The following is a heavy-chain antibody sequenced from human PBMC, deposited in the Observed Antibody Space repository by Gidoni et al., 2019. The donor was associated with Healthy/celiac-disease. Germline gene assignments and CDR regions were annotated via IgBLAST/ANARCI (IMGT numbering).Heavy chain of an antibody. V-gene: IGHV4-39*01. D-gene: IGHD7-27*01. J-gene: IGHJ3*02. Sequence: QLQLQESGPGLVKPSETLSLTCTVSGGLISSSSYYSGWIRQPPGKGLEWIGSIYYSGSTYYNPSLKSRVTISVDTSKNQFSLKLSSVTAADTAVYYCASPRAGDDAFDIWGQGTMVTVSS. CDR2: IYYSGST. CDR1: GGLISSSSYY. CDR3: ASPRAGDDAFDI.